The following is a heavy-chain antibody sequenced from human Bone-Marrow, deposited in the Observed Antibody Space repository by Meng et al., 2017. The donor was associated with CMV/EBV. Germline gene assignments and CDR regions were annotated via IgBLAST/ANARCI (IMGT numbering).Heavy chain of an antibody. V-gene: IGHV3-15*01. D-gene: IGHD3-10*01. CDR3: LAYGEFSVGY. Sequence: SCAASGLIFSGAWLNWVRQVPGKGLEWIGRMKSYAHGGTIDYAAPVKGRFTISRDDSQDTLYLQMNSLKTEDTAVYYCLAYGEFSVGYWGQGTLVTVSS. CDR1: GLIFSGAW. J-gene: IGHJ4*02. CDR2: MKSYAHGGTI.